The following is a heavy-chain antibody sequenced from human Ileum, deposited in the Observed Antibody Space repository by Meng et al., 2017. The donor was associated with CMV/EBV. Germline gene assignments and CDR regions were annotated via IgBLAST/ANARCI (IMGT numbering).Heavy chain of an antibody. CDR2: IYTSGSS. CDR1: GGSMSSYY. J-gene: IGHJ4*02. Sequence: QWRLREPGPVLVKPSETLPLTCTVSGGSMSSYYWSWIRQPAGKGLEWIGRIYTSGSSNYNSSLKSRVTMSVDTSKNQFSMKLNSVTAADTAVYYCAREGPTDWGRALDYWGQGTLVTVSS. D-gene: IGHD7-27*01. CDR3: AREGPTDWGRALDY. V-gene: IGHV4-4*07.